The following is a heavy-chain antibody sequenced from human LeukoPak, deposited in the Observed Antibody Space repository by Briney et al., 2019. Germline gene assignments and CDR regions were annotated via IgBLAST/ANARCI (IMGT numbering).Heavy chain of an antibody. CDR3: AREGVHTAGSFYYYYYMDV. V-gene: IGHV4-30-4*01. J-gene: IGHJ6*03. D-gene: IGHD5-18*01. Sequence: MPSQTLSLTCTVSGGSISSGDYYWSWIRQPPGKGLEWIGYIYYSGSTYYNPSLKSRVTISVDTSKNQFSLKLSSVTAADTAVYYCAREGVHTAGSFYYYYYMDVWGKGTTVTVSS. CDR2: IYYSGST. CDR1: GGSISSGDYY.